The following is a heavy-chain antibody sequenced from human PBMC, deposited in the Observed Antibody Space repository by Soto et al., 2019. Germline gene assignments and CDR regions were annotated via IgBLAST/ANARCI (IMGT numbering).Heavy chain of an antibody. Sequence: PGGSLRLSCAASGFIFSSFGMHWVRQAPGKGLEWVAHIWYDGSNTYYADSVKGRFTISRDNSKNTLYLQMNSLRDGDTAVYYCARGFSAGKGSPPDYWGQGTLVTVSS. D-gene: IGHD3-10*01. J-gene: IGHJ4*02. CDR3: ARGFSAGKGSPPDY. CDR1: GFIFSSFG. CDR2: IWYDGSNT. V-gene: IGHV3-33*01.